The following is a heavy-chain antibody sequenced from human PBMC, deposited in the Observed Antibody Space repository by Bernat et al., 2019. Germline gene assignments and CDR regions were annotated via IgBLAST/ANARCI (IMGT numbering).Heavy chain of an antibody. CDR2: IFHSGST. Sequence: QLQLQESGSGLVKPSQTLSLTCAVSGGSISSDDYFWSWIRQPPGKGLAWIGYIFHSGSTYYNPSLKSRVTISVDRSKNQFSLKLSSVTAADTAMYYCARAPDYYGSRSYSLDYWGQGTPVTVSS. CDR1: GGSISSDDYF. D-gene: IGHD3-10*01. CDR3: ARAPDYYGSRSYSLDY. J-gene: IGHJ4*02. V-gene: IGHV4-30-2*01.